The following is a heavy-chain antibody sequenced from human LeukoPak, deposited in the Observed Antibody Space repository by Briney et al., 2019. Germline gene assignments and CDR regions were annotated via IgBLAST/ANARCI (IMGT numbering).Heavy chain of an antibody. CDR1: GGSINNYY. V-gene: IGHV4-4*07. J-gene: IGHJ4*02. D-gene: IGHD6-19*01. Sequence: SETLSLTCTVSGGSINNYYWSWIRQPAGKGLEWIGRIYSSGSTNYNPSLKSRVTISVDTSKNQFSLKLSSVTAADTAVYYCARHKSIAVAGFDYWGQGTLVTVSS. CDR3: ARHKSIAVAGFDY. CDR2: IYSSGST.